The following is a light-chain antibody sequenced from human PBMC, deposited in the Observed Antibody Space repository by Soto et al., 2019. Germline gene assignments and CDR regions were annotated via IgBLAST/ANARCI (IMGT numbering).Light chain of an antibody. CDR3: QQYGSSPLAWT. J-gene: IGKJ1*01. V-gene: IGKV3-20*01. Sequence: VTQSAGTLSLSPGETATLSCRATEILXSTYMAWYKQKPGQAPRLLXXGSAXRATGIPDRFSGSGSGTHFTLTISRLEPEDFAVYYCQQYGSSPLAWTFGQGTKVDIK. CDR1: EILXSTY. CDR2: GSA.